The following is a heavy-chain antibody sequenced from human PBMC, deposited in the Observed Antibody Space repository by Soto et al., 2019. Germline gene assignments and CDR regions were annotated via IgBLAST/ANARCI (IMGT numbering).Heavy chain of an antibody. CDR3: ARARYSDYGDFSYYYYMDV. D-gene: IGHD4-17*01. CDR1: GFTFSDYY. Sequence: PGGSLRLSCAASGFTFSDYYMSWIRQAPGKGLEWVSYISSSGSTIYYADSVKGRFTISRDNAKNSLYLQMNSLRAEGTAVYYCARARYSDYGDFSYYYYMDVWGKGTTVTVSS. J-gene: IGHJ6*03. V-gene: IGHV3-11*01. CDR2: ISSSGSTI.